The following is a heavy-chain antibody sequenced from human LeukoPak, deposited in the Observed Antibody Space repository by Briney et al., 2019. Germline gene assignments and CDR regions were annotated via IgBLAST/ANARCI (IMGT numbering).Heavy chain of an antibody. J-gene: IGHJ4*02. Sequence: PGGSLRLSCAASGFTFSSYGMHWVRQAPGKGPEWVAVIWYDGSNKYYADSVKGRFTISRDNSKNTLYLQMNSLRAEDTAVYYCARPLTGYSSHYTFDYWGQGTLVTVSS. CDR2: IWYDGSNK. CDR1: GFTFSSYG. D-gene: IGHD6-13*01. V-gene: IGHV3-33*01. CDR3: ARPLTGYSSHYTFDY.